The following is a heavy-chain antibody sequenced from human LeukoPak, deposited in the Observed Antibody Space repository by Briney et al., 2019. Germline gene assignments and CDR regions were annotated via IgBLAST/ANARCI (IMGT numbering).Heavy chain of an antibody. CDR2: ISGSGGST. D-gene: IGHD3-3*01. CDR1: GFTFTTYW. J-gene: IGHJ4*02. V-gene: IGHV3-23*01. Sequence: GGSLRLSCAASGFTFTTYWMHWVRQAPGKGLEWVSAISGSGGSTYYADSVKGRFTISRDNSKNTLYLQMNSLRAEDTAVYYCAKVNPLYDFWSGYIDYWGQGTLVTVSS. CDR3: AKVNPLYDFWSGYIDY.